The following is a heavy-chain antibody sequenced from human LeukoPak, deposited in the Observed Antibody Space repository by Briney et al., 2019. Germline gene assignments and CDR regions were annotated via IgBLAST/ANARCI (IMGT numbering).Heavy chain of an antibody. CDR1: GFTFSSYG. D-gene: IGHD3-16*01. CDR3: ARGSIRVLGPYPGWGP. J-gene: IGHJ5*02. CDR2: IWYDGSNK. Sequence: PGGSLRLSCAASGFTFSSYGMHWVRQAPGKGLEWVAVIWYDGSNKYYADSVKGRFTISRDNSKNTLYLQMNSLRAEDTAVYYCARGSIRVLGPYPGWGPWGQGTLVTVSS. V-gene: IGHV3-33*01.